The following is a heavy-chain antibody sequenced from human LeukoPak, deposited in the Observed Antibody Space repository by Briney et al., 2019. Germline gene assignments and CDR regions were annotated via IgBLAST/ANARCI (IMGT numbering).Heavy chain of an antibody. CDR1: GFTFSSYS. Sequence: GGSLRLSCAASGFTFSSYSMHWVRQAPGKGLEWVSSISSRSSYIYYADSVKGRFTISRDNAKNSLYLLMNSLRVEDTAVYYCARVFRYFDWLSGRRYYYYYMDVWGKGTTVTISS. V-gene: IGHV3-21*01. CDR3: ARVFRYFDWLSGRRYYYYYMDV. CDR2: ISSRSSYI. D-gene: IGHD3-9*01. J-gene: IGHJ6*03.